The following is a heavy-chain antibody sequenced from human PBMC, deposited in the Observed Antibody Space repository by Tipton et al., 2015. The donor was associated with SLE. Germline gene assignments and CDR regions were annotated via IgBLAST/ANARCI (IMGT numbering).Heavy chain of an antibody. D-gene: IGHD4-17*01. CDR1: GASISSSSYY. V-gene: IGHV4-39*01. CDR3: VRRSDDYGDYFDY. Sequence: TLSLTCTVSGASISSSSYYWGWIRQPPGKGLEWIGTMYYSGSTYYNPSLKSRVTISVDASRNQFSLKLDSVTAADTAVYYCVRRSDDYGDYFDYWGQGTLVTVSS. J-gene: IGHJ4*02. CDR2: MYYSGST.